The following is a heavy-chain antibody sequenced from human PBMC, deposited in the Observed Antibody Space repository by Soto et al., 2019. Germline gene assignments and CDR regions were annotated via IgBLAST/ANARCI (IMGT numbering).Heavy chain of an antibody. CDR1: GYTLTELS. CDR2: FDPEDGET. Sequence: ASVKVSCQVSGYTLTELSMHWVRQAPGKGLEWMGGFDPEDGETIYAQKFQGRVTMTEDTSTDTAYMELSSLRSEDTAVYYCATQTYYYDSSGYYPFDYWGQGTLVTVSS. CDR3: ATQTYYYDSSGYYPFDY. V-gene: IGHV1-24*01. D-gene: IGHD3-22*01. J-gene: IGHJ4*02.